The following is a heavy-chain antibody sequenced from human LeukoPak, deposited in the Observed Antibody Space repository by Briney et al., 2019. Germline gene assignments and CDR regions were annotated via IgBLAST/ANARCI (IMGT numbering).Heavy chain of an antibody. CDR3: AREKTDSSGYSFKYYFDY. V-gene: IGHV4-30-4*07. CDR1: GGSISSGGYS. Sequence: SETLSLTCAVSGGSISSGGYSWSWIRQPPGKGLEWIGCIYYSGSTYYNPSLKSRVTISVDTSKNQFSLKLSSVTAADTAVYYCAREKTDSSGYSFKYYFDYWGQGTLVTVSS. D-gene: IGHD3-22*01. J-gene: IGHJ4*02. CDR2: IYYSGST.